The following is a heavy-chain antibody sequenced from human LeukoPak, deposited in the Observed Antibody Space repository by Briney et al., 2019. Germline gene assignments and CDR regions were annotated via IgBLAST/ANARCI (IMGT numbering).Heavy chain of an antibody. Sequence: GASVKVSCKASGGTFSSYAISWVRQAPGQGLEWMGRIIPILGIANYAQEFQGRVTITADKSTSTAYMELSSLRSEDTAVYYCAREVLGMTDYYYYGMDVWGQGTTVTVSS. V-gene: IGHV1-69*04. CDR2: IIPILGIA. CDR1: GGTFSSYA. J-gene: IGHJ6*02. CDR3: AREVLGMTDYYYYGMDV. D-gene: IGHD3-16*01.